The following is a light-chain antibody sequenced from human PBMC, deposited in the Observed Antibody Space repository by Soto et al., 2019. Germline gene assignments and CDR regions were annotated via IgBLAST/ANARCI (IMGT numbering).Light chain of an antibody. V-gene: IGKV3-11*01. CDR2: DAS. J-gene: IGKJ4*01. CDR3: QQRSSLFT. Sequence: EIVMTQSPATLSVSLGERATLSCSASQSISSNLAWYQQKPGQAPRLLIYDASNRATGIPARFSGSGSGTDFTLTISSLEPEDFAVYYCQQRSSLFTFGGGTKVDI. CDR1: QSISSN.